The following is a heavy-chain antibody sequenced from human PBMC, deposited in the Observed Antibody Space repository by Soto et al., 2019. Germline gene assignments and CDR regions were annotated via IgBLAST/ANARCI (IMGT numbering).Heavy chain of an antibody. J-gene: IGHJ4*02. Sequence: EVQLLESGGGLIQPGGSLRLSCAASGFAFSRSAMAWVRQAPEKGLEWVSSISEGGGTTFYAGSVEGRFTISRDNSKNTLYLQMNSVRADDTAVYYCAKGGYRHAYDWGRGTLVNVSS. CDR2: ISEGGGTT. CDR1: GFAFSRSA. CDR3: AKGGYRHAYD. D-gene: IGHD3-16*01. V-gene: IGHV3-23*01.